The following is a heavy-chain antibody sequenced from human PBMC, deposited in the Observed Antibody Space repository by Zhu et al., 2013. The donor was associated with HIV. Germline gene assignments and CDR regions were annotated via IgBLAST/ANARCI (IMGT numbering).Heavy chain of an antibody. D-gene: IGHD4-17*01. CDR3: ARVNTDYGDYLFDY. Sequence: QVQLQESGPGLVKPSETLSLTCTVSGGSISSYYWSWIRQPPGKGLEWIGYIYYSGSTNYNPSLKSRVTISVDTSKNQFSLKLSSVTAADTAVYYCARVNTDYGDYLFDYWGQGTPGHRLL. J-gene: IGHJ4*02. CDR2: IYYSGST. V-gene: IGHV4-59*01. CDR1: GGSISSYY.